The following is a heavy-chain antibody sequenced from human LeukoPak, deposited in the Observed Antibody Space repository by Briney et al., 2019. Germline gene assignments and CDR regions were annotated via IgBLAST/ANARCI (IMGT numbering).Heavy chain of an antibody. CDR2: IIGSGGTT. D-gene: IGHD3-10*02. CDR1: GFTFNNYV. J-gene: IGHJ6*04. V-gene: IGHV3-23*01. CDR3: AELGITMIGGV. Sequence: GGSLRLSCAASGFTFNNYVMSWVRQAPGKGLEWVSSIIGSGGTTYYADSVKGRVTISRDNSKNSLYLQMNSLRAEDTAVYYCAELGITMIGGVWGKGTTVTISS.